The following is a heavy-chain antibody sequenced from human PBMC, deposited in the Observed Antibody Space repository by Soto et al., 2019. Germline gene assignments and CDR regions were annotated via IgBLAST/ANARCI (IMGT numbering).Heavy chain of an antibody. CDR2: ITWTSDEI. Sequence: EVQLVESGGGLVQPGRSLGLSFAASGFTFDDYALHWVRQGPGRGLEGVSGITWTSDEIGYPDSVKGRFSISRDNAKKYLYLQMNSLRPDDTALYYCAASRGFDSSGYSGYYYGMDVWGQGTTVTVSS. J-gene: IGHJ6*02. CDR1: GFTFDDYA. V-gene: IGHV3-9*01. CDR3: AASRGFDSSGYSGYYYGMDV. D-gene: IGHD3-22*01.